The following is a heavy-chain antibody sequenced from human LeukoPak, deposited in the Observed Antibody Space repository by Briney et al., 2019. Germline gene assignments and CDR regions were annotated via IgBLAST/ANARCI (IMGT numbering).Heavy chain of an antibody. CDR2: ISSNGGST. Sequence: GGSLRLSCSASGFTFGSYAMHWARQAPGKGLEYVSAISSNGGSTYYADSVKGRFTISRDNSKNTLYLQMSSLRAADTAVYYCVKGYCSSTNCYGDYWGHGTLVTVSS. J-gene: IGHJ4*01. CDR1: GFTFGSYA. D-gene: IGHD2-2*01. V-gene: IGHV3-64D*08. CDR3: VKGYCSSTNCYGDY.